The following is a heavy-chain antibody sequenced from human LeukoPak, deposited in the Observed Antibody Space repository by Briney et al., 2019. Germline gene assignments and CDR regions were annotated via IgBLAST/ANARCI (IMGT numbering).Heavy chain of an antibody. CDR2: INHTVST. V-gene: IGHV4-34*01. J-gene: IGHJ4*02. CDR1: AGSLSGYY. CDR3: ARVSPYIVVVSVIGFFDY. Sequence: PETLSPTCAVYAGSLSGYYWSRIRQPPGPGLEWIGEINHTVSTNSNTTIKSRVTISVDTSKYQFSLKLSSVTAVDTVVYYCARVSPYIVVVSVIGFFDYWGQGTLGTVSS. D-gene: IGHD2-21*02.